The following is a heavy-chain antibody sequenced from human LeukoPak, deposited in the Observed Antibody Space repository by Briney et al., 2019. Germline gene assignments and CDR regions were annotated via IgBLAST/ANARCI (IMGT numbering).Heavy chain of an antibody. D-gene: IGHD5-12*01. J-gene: IGHJ4*02. CDR3: ARSSGYDLPGY. CDR1: GFTFSDYY. Sequence: GGSLRLSCAASGFTFSDYYMSWIRQAPGRGLGWVSYISSSGSTIYYADSVKGRFTISRDNAKNSLYLQMNSLRAEDTAVYYGARSSGYDLPGYWGQGTLVTVSS. CDR2: ISSSGSTI. V-gene: IGHV3-11*01.